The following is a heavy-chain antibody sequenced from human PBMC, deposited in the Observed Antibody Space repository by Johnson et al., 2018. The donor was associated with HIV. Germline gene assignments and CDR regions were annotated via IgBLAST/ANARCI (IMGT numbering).Heavy chain of an antibody. CDR3: AREALVEGVMALDV. Sequence: VQLVESGGGLVQPGGSLRLSCAASGFTFSSYDMHWVRQPTGKGLEWVSGIGTAADTYYVGSVKGRFTISRDNDKNSLYLQMNNLRAEDTAVYYCAREALVEGVMALDVWGQGTVVTVS. CDR2: IGTAADT. J-gene: IGHJ3*01. V-gene: IGHV3-13*01. D-gene: IGHD3-16*01. CDR1: GFTFSSYD.